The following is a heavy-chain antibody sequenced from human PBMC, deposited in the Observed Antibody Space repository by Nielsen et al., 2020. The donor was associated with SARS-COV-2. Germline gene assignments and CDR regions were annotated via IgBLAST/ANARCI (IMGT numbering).Heavy chain of an antibody. D-gene: IGHD2-21*01. Sequence: ASVKVSCKASGYTFTSYYMHWVRQAPGQGLEWMGIINPCGGSTSYAQKFQGRVTMTRDTSTSTVYMELSSLRSEDTAVYYCARDLTVVSASPYSYYYGMDVWGQGTTVTVSS. J-gene: IGHJ6*02. CDR3: ARDLTVVSASPYSYYYGMDV. V-gene: IGHV1-46*01. CDR2: INPCGGST. CDR1: GYTFTSYY.